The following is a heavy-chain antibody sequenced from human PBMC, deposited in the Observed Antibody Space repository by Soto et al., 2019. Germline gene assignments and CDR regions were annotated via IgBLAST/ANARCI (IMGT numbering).Heavy chain of an antibody. J-gene: IGHJ1*01. CDR2: IIPILGIA. D-gene: IGHD2-2*01. CDR1: GGTFSSYT. V-gene: IGHV1-69*02. CDR3: AENPAKGGGYFQP. Sequence: QVQLVQSGAEVKKPGSSVKVSCKASGGTFSSYTISWVRQAPGQGLEWMGRIIPILGIANYAQKFQGRVTITADKSTSTAYMELSSLRSEDTAVYYCAENPAKGGGYFQPWGQGTLVTVSS.